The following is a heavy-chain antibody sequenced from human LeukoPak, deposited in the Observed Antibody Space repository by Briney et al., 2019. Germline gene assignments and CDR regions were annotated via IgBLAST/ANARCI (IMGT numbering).Heavy chain of an antibody. CDR2: IKPDGSQK. Sequence: GGSLRLSCAASGFSFSNYWMHWVSQAPGKGLEWVGNIKPDGSQKYYVDSVKGRFTISRENAKNSLYLQMGSLRAEDTAIYYCARAVGGGESYWGQGTLVTVSS. CDR1: GFSFSNYW. J-gene: IGHJ4*02. V-gene: IGHV3-7*04. D-gene: IGHD3-10*01. CDR3: ARAVGGGESY.